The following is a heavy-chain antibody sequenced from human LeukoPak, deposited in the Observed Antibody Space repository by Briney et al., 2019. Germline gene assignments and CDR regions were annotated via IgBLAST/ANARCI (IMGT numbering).Heavy chain of an antibody. CDR3: ARTAGKAPFDI. J-gene: IGHJ3*02. V-gene: IGHV1-46*01. D-gene: IGHD6-13*01. Sequence: ASVKVSCKASGYTFTSYYMHWVRQAPGQGLEWMGIINPSGGSTSYAQKFQGRVTMTRDTSTSTVYMELSSLRSEDTAAYYCARTAGKAPFDIWGQGTMVTVSS. CDR2: INPSGGST. CDR1: GYTFTSYY.